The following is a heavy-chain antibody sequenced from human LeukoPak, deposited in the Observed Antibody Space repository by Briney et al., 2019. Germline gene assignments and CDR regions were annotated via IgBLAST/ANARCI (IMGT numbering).Heavy chain of an antibody. D-gene: IGHD3-10*01. CDR2: IIPMMGTA. CDR3: ASXXXNSYYXXXX. J-gene: IGHJ4*01. CDR1: GTTFSSYA. Sequence: GASVKVSCKASGTTFSSYALSWVRQAPGQGLEWLGRIIPMMGTASYSDKYKGRISITADESTTTAHMELNNLRFEDTAVYFCASXXXNSYYXXXXWXXXTLITVSS. V-gene: IGHV1-69*11.